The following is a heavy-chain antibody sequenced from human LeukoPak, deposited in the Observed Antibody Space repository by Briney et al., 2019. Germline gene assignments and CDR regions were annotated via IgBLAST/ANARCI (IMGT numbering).Heavy chain of an antibody. CDR1: GGSFSGYY. CDR3: ARGPYSSSWYD. V-gene: IGHV4-34*01. CDR2: INHSGSA. Sequence: SETLSLTCAVYGGSFSGYYWSWIRQPPGKGLEWIGEINHSGSANYSPSLKSRVTISVDTSKNQFSLKLSSVTAADTAVYYCARGPYSSSWYDWGQGTLVTVSS. D-gene: IGHD6-13*01. J-gene: IGHJ4*02.